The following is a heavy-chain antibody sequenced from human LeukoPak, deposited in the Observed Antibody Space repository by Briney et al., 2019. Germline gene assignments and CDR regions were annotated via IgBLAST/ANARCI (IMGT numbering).Heavy chain of an antibody. CDR2: IYTSGST. Sequence: PSETLSLTCTVSGGSISSYYWSWIRQPAGRGLEWIGRIYTSGSTNYNPSLKSRVTISVDTSKNQFSLKLSSVTAADTAVYYCARQGKGRIAARRRYFDYWGQGTLVTVSS. CDR3: ARQGKGRIAARRRYFDY. D-gene: IGHD6-6*01. CDR1: GGSISSYY. J-gene: IGHJ4*02. V-gene: IGHV4-4*07.